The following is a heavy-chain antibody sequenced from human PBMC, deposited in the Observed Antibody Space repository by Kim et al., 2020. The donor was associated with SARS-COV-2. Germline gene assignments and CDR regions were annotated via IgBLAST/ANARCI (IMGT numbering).Heavy chain of an antibody. J-gene: IGHJ4*02. CDR1: GHTLSELS. D-gene: IGHD4-17*01. V-gene: IGHV1-24*01. Sequence: ASVKVSCKVSGHTLSELSMHWVRQAPGKGLEWMGGFDPGDGERIYAQKFRGRVTMTEDTSIDTAYMELSSLTSEDTAVYYCASDLSRYGDYALVHWGQGTLVTVSS. CDR2: FDPGDGER. CDR3: ASDLSRYGDYALVH.